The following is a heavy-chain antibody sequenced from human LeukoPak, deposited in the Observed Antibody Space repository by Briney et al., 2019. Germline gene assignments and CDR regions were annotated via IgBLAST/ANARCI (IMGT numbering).Heavy chain of an antibody. CDR1: GYTFTRYG. CDR3: ALPRGSPGPLGAFDI. D-gene: IGHD3-16*01. J-gene: IGHJ3*02. V-gene: IGHV1-18*01. Sequence: ASVKLYSQASGYTFTRYGISWVRQAPGPGVEWMGGISAYNGKTNYAQKLQGRVTMPTDTSTRTAYMELRSLRSDDTAVYYCALPRGSPGPLGAFDIWGQGTMVTVSS. CDR2: ISAYNGKT.